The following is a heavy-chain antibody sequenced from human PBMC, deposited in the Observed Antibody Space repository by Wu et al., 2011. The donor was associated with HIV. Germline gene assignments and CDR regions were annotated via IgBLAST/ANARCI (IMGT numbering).Heavy chain of an antibody. V-gene: IGHV1-69-2*01. Sequence: VQLVQSGTEVKKPGTAVKISCKVSGYTFIDYYMHWVRQAPGGGLEWMGLINPEDGDTLYAERFQGRITITADTSTDTSHMELNTLKSDDTATYFCASLQQIRPDYEDTSGLAAFDVWGQGTLVSVSS. D-gene: IGHD3-22*01. J-gene: IGHJ3*01. CDR3: ASLQQIRPDYEDTSGLAAFDV. CDR1: GYTFIDYY. CDR2: INPEDGDT.